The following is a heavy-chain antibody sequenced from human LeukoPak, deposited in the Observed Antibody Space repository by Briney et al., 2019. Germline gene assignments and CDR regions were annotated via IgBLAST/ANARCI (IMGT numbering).Heavy chain of an antibody. CDR2: INPSGGST. Sequence: ASVKVSCKASGYTFTSYYMHWVRQTPGQGLEWMGIINPSGGSTSYAQKFQGRVTMTRDTSTSTAYMELRSLRSDDTAVYYCARGGVLLWFGELSPLDYWGQGTLVTVSS. J-gene: IGHJ4*02. CDR1: GYTFTSYY. V-gene: IGHV1-46*01. D-gene: IGHD3-10*01. CDR3: ARGGVLLWFGELSPLDY.